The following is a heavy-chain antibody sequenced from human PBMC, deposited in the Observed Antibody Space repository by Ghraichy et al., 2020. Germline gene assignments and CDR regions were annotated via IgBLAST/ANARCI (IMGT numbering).Heavy chain of an antibody. Sequence: GGSLRLSCAASGFTFSYSYMTWMRQAPGKGLECILYISPSSYDIYYADSVKGRFTISRDNAKNSLFLQMHSLRAEDTAMYYCTRDPRFVDYWGQGTPVTVSS. CDR3: TRDPRFVDY. CDR1: GFTFSYSY. V-gene: IGHV3-11*06. CDR2: ISPSSYDI. D-gene: IGHD2-15*01. J-gene: IGHJ4*02.